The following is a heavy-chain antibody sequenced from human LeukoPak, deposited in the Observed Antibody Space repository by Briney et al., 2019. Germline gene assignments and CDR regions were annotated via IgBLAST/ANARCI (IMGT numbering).Heavy chain of an antibody. D-gene: IGHD3-22*01. CDR1: GFTFDHFP. J-gene: IGHJ4*02. Sequence: GGSLRLSCATSGFTFDHFPMQWVRQAPGKGLEWVSLIATDGHVYYADSVRGRFTISRDNSKKSLYLQMNSMKIEDTALYYCAKEDDSSGYYHDYWGQGTPVTVSS. CDR2: IATDGHV. V-gene: IGHV3-43*02. CDR3: AKEDDSSGYYHDY.